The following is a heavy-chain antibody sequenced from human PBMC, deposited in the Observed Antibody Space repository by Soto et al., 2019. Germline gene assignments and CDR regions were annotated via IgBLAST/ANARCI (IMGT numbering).Heavy chain of an antibody. CDR2: VHISGHS. CDR3: ARVRQGRSANNCYFAP. J-gene: IGHJ5*01. D-gene: IGHD1-1*01. V-gene: IGHV4-4*02. CDR1: GGSVRAPDW. Sequence: SETLSLTCTLSGGSVRAPDWWNWVRQSPDKGLEWIAEVHISGHSNYNPSFRSRVRVSIDSSKNQFYLNLNSVTAADTAIYYCARVRQGRSANNCYFAPWGQGTQVTVSS.